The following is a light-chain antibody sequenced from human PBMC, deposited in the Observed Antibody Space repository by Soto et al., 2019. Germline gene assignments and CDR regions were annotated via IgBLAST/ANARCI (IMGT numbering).Light chain of an antibody. J-gene: IGLJ1*01. CDR2: EVN. Sequence: QSALTQPASVSGSPGQSITIPCTGTSSDIGGYDFVSWYQQHPDKAPKLIIYEVNSRPSGVSNRFSGSKSGNTASLTISGLQVEDEADYYCSSYKTGSSLVFGGGTKVTVL. CDR1: SSDIGGYDF. V-gene: IGLV2-14*01. CDR3: SSYKTGSSLV.